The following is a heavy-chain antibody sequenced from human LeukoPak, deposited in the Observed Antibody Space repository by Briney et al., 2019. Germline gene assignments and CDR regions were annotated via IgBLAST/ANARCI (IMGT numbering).Heavy chain of an antibody. Sequence: SVKVSCKTSGYTFSMNVIHWMCQAPGQRLEWMGWINTGTGKTKYSQKFQGRLSITRDTSANTTSMELSSLRSEDTAVFYCARDKRSSPYYLFDYWGQGTLVTVSS. CDR2: INTGTGKT. CDR1: GYTFSMNV. D-gene: IGHD1-26*01. J-gene: IGHJ4*02. CDR3: ARDKRSSPYYLFDY. V-gene: IGHV1-3*04.